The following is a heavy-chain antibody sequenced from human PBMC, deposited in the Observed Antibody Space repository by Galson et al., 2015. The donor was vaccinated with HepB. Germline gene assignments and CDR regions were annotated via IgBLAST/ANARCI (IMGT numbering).Heavy chain of an antibody. CDR3: AITQAYCSGGSCYPARY. J-gene: IGHJ4*02. CDR2: IDPSDSYT. CDR1: GCSFTSYW. D-gene: IGHD2-15*01. Sequence: QSGAEVKKPGESLRISCKGSGCSFTSYWISWVRQMPGKGLEWMGRIDPSDSYTNYSPSFQGHVTISADKSISTAYLQWSSLKASDTAMYYCAITQAYCSGGSCYPARYWGQGTLVTVSS. V-gene: IGHV5-10-1*01.